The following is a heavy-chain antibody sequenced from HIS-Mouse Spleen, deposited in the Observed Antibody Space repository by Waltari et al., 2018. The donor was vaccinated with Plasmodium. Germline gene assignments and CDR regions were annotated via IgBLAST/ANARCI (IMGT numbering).Heavy chain of an antibody. CDR2: IIPILGIA. V-gene: IGHV1-69*04. J-gene: IGHJ2*01. CDR3: ARVGIAAAGWYFDL. CDR1: GGTFRSYA. D-gene: IGHD6-13*01. Sequence: QVQLVQSGAEVKKPGSSVKVSCKASGGTFRSYAISWVRQATGQGLEWMGRIIPILGIANYAQKFQGRVTITADKSTSTAYMELSSLRSEDTAVYYCARVGIAAAGWYFDLWGRGTLVTVSS.